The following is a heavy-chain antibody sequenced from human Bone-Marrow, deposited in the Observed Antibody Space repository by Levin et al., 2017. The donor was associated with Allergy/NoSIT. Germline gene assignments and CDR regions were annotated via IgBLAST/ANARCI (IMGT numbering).Heavy chain of an antibody. CDR2: ISNDGKTP. V-gene: IGHV3-30*04. CDR3: ARDLLYETSGYYFGFYYGGMDV. CDR1: GYIFSDYA. Sequence: GESLKISCVASGYIFSDYAMHWVRQAPGKGLEWVAVISNDGKTPYYPESVKGRFTISRDNSKNTLSLQMNSLRPDDTAVYYCARDLLYETSGYYFGFYYGGMDVWGQGTTVTVSS. J-gene: IGHJ6*02. D-gene: IGHD3-22*01.